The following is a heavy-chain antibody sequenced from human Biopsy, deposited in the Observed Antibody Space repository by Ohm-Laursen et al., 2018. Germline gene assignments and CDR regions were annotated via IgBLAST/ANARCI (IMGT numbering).Heavy chain of an antibody. V-gene: IGHV3-21*01. CDR1: GFTFTDYT. J-gene: IGHJ5*02. Sequence: SLRLSCAASGFTFTDYTMTWVRLAPGRGLEWVSSISSTSDYIYYADSVKGRFTISRDSTKKSVYLQMNSVRAEDTAVYYCATEVVPAGIGGHWLDPWGQGTLVTVSS. CDR2: ISSTSDYI. D-gene: IGHD2-2*01. CDR3: ATEVVPAGIGGHWLDP.